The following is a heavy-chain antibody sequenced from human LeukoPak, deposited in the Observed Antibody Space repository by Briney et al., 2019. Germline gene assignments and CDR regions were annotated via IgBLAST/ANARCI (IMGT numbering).Heavy chain of an antibody. V-gene: IGHV3-21*01. D-gene: IGHD1-26*01. CDR2: ISSSSSYI. Sequence: GGSLRLSCAASGFTFSSYSMNWVRQAPGKGLEWVSSISSSSSYIYYADSVKGRFTIPRDNAKNSLYLQMNSLRAEDTAVYYCARGMGATGHYYYGMDVWGQGTTVTVSS. CDR1: GFTFSSYS. CDR3: ARGMGATGHYYYGMDV. J-gene: IGHJ6*02.